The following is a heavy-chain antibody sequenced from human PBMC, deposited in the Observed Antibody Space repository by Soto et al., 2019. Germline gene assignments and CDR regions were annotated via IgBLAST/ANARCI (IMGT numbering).Heavy chain of an antibody. CDR2: IYSGGST. CDR1: GFTVSSNY. V-gene: IGHV3-53*01. D-gene: IGHD2-21*02. Sequence: EVQLVESGGGLIQPGGSLRLSCAASGFTVSSNYMSWVRQAPGKGLGWVSVIYSGGSTYYADSVKGRFTISRDNSKNTLYLQMNSLRAEDTAVYYCARYVVVTGYYFDYWGQGTLVTVSS. CDR3: ARYVVVTGYYFDY. J-gene: IGHJ4*02.